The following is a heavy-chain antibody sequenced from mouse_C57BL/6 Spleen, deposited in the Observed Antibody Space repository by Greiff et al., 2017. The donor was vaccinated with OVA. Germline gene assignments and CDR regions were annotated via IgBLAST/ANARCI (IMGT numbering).Heavy chain of an antibody. CDR1: GFTFSDYG. D-gene: IGHD5-1*01. CDR2: ISSGSSTI. Sequence: EVKLVESGGGLVKPGGSLKLSCAASGFTFSDYGMHWVRQAPEKGLEWVAYISSGSSTIYYADTVKGRFTISRDNAKNTLFLQMTSLRSEDTAKYYCARRSNYAMDYWGQGTSVTVSS. CDR3: ARRSNYAMDY. J-gene: IGHJ4*01. V-gene: IGHV5-17*01.